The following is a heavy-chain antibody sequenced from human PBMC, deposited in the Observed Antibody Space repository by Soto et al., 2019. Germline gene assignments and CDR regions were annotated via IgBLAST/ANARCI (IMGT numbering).Heavy chain of an antibody. Sequence: ASVKVSCKASGGSFSSYAISWVRQAPGQGLEWMGGIIPIFGTANYAQKFQGRVTITADESTSTAYMELSSLRSEDTAVYYCATGDNGYTRFAPCGQGTLLPVSS. V-gene: IGHV1-69*13. D-gene: IGHD4-17*01. CDR3: ATGDNGYTRFAP. J-gene: IGHJ5*02. CDR2: IIPIFGTA. CDR1: GGSFSSYA.